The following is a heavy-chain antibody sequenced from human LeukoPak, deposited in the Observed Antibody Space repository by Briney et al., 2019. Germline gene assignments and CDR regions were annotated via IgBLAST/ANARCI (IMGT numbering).Heavy chain of an antibody. V-gene: IGHV1-69*13. Sequence: SVKVSCKASGGTFSSYAISWVRQAPGPGLEWMGGIIPIFGTANYAPKFQGRVTITADESTSTAYMELSSLRSEDTAVYYCARDLGYCSSTSCYTGDAFDIWGQGTMVTVSS. D-gene: IGHD2-2*02. CDR2: IIPIFGTA. CDR3: ARDLGYCSSTSCYTGDAFDI. CDR1: GGTFSSYA. J-gene: IGHJ3*02.